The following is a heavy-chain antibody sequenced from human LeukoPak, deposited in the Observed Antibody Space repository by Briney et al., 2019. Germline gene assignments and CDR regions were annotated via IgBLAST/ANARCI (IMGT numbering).Heavy chain of an antibody. J-gene: IGHJ5*02. Sequence: SVTVSCKASGGTFSSYAISWVRQAPGQGLEWMGGIIPIFGTANYAQKFQGRVTITADESTSTAYMELSSLRSEDTAVYYCARLEGDLTGYHSERFDPWGQGTLVTVSS. D-gene: IGHD3-9*01. CDR2: IIPIFGTA. V-gene: IGHV1-69*01. CDR3: ARLEGDLTGYHSERFDP. CDR1: GGTFSSYA.